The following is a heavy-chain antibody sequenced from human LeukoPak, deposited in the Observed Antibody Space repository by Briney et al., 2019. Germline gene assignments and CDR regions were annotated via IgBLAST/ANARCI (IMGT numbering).Heavy chain of an antibody. D-gene: IGHD3-10*01. CDR1: GFTFSSYA. CDR3: ARESGLKD. CDR2: ISYDGSNK. Sequence: GGPLRLSCAASGFTFSSYAMHWVRQAPGKGLEWVAVISYDGSNKYYADSVKGRFTISRDNSKNTLYLQMNSLRAEDTAVYYCARESGLKDWGQGTLVTVSS. V-gene: IGHV3-30-3*01. J-gene: IGHJ4*02.